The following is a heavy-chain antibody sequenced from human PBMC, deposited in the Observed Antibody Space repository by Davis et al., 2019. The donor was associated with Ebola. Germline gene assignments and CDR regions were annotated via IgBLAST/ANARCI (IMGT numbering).Heavy chain of an antibody. CDR1: GFTFSKFD. J-gene: IGHJ6*02. CDR3: AKQSGSGFTYDGLDV. CDR2: ISYDGNNQ. Sequence: GESLKISCAVSGFTFSKFDMHWVRQVPGKGLEWVAVISYDGNNQQYEDSVKGRFTLSRDNSKNTVYLQMNSLTTEDTGVYYCAKQSGSGFTYDGLDVWGQGTTVIVSS. D-gene: IGHD2-15*01. V-gene: IGHV3-30*18.